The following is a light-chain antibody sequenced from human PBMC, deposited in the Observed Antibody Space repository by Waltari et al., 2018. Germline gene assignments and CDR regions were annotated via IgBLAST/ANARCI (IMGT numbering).Light chain of an antibody. CDR2: KAS. CDR3: QQDNSYSWT. CDR1: QSISNW. J-gene: IGKJ1*01. Sequence: DIQMTQSPSTLSASVGDRVTITCRASQSISNWLAWYQQKPGKAPKLLIYKASSLESGVPSRVSGSGSGTEFTLTISSLQPDDFATYYCQQDNSYSWTFGQGTKVEI. V-gene: IGKV1-5*03.